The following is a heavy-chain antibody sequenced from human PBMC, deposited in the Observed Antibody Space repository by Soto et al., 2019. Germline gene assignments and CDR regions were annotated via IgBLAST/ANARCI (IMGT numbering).Heavy chain of an antibody. CDR3: ARDSGGLALGSGSFQY. CDR2: INPENGYT. CDR1: GYTFTSYA. J-gene: IGHJ1*01. D-gene: IGHD3-10*01. V-gene: IGHV1-3*01. Sequence: QVHLVQSGAEVQRPGASVKVSCKASGYTFTSYAIHWVRQAPGQRPEWMGWINPENGYTKYSQKCQGSAPISRDASATTPYMDLTGLNSADTGVYYCARDSGGLALGSGSFQYWGQGTLVTVSS.